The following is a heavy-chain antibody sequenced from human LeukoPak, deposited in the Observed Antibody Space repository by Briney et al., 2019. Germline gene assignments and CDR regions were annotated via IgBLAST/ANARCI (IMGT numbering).Heavy chain of an antibody. CDR1: GGSFSGYY. Sequence: SETLSLTCAVYGGSFSGYYWSWIRQPPGKGLEWIGEINHSGSTNYNPSLNSRVTISVDTSKNQFSLQLSSVTAADTAVYYCARRSTKAATWDYWGQGTLVTVSS. D-gene: IGHD2-15*01. V-gene: IGHV4-34*01. CDR3: ARRSTKAATWDY. J-gene: IGHJ4*02. CDR2: INHSGST.